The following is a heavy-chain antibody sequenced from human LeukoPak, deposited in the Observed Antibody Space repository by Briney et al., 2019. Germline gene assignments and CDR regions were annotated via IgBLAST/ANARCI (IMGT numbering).Heavy chain of an antibody. Sequence: SGPTLVKPTQTLTLTCTFSGFSLSTSGVGVGWTLHPPGKPLGGLALIYWVDVKRYSPSLKSRLTITKDTSKNQVVLTMTNMDPVDTATYYCAHSPPSWGDYVWGSYRYVWFDPWGQGTLVTVSS. J-gene: IGHJ5*02. D-gene: IGHD3-16*02. CDR3: AHSPPSWGDYVWGSYRYVWFDP. CDR1: GFSLSTSGVG. V-gene: IGHV2-5*02. CDR2: IYWVDVK.